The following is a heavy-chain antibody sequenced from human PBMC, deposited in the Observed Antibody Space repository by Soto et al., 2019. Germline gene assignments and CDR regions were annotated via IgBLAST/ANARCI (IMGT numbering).Heavy chain of an antibody. J-gene: IGHJ3*02. CDR1: GFICSSYD. CDR2: ILVGGST. Sequence: GGSLRLSCAAAGFICSSYDMSWVRQAPGKGLEWVSTILVGGSTHYEDSVKGRFTISRDTSKNTVYLQMNSLTAGDTAMYYCAKATATGGGAFDICGQGTMVTVSS. V-gene: IGHV3-23*01. D-gene: IGHD2-8*02. CDR3: AKATATGGGAFDI.